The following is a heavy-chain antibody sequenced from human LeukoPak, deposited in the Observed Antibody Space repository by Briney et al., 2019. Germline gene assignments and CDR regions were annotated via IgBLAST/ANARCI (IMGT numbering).Heavy chain of an antibody. V-gene: IGHV3-23*01. CDR2: ISGSGGST. J-gene: IGHJ4*02. CDR3: ATYRQVLLPFES. CDR1: GFTFSSYG. D-gene: IGHD2-8*02. Sequence: GGSLRLSCAASGFTFSSYGMSWVRQAPGKGLEWVSAISGSGGSTYYADSVKGRFTISRDNSKNTLYLQMNSLRAEDTAVYYCATYRQVLLPFESWGQGTLVTVSS.